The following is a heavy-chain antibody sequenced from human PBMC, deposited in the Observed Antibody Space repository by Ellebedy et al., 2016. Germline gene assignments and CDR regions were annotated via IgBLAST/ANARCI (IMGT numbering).Heavy chain of an antibody. Sequence: GGSLRLSXAASGFTFSSYWMHWVRQAPGKGLVWVSRITSDGSSTSYADSVKGRFTVSRDNAKNTLYLQMNSLRAEDTALYYCARDRKNAFDIWGQGTMVTVSS. CDR2: ITSDGSST. CDR1: GFTFSSYW. J-gene: IGHJ3*02. V-gene: IGHV3-74*01. CDR3: ARDRKNAFDI.